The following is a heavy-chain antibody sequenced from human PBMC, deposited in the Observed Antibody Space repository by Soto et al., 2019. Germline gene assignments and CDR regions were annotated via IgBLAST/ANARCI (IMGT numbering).Heavy chain of an antibody. J-gene: IGHJ3*02. CDR1: GGSISSYY. CDR3: ARSGYYYGDAFDI. CDR2: IYYSGST. D-gene: IGHD3-22*01. Sequence: QVQLQESGPGLVKPSETLSLTCTVSGGSISSYYWSWIRQPPGKGLEWIGYIYYSGSTNYNPSLQSRVTISVATSKNQFSLKLSSVTAADTAVYYCARSGYYYGDAFDIWGQGTMVTVSS. V-gene: IGHV4-59*01.